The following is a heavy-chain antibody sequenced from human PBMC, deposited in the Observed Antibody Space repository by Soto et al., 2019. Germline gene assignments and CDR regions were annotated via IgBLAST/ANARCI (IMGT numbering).Heavy chain of an antibody. V-gene: IGHV5-51*01. Sequence: GESLKISCKGPGYSFTSYWIGWVRQMPGKXLEWMGIIYLGDSDTRYSTSFQGQVTISADKSISTAYLQWSTLKAADTAMYYCARHPHKYYYGSENYSNDRNGMAVWGQGTTVTVSS. CDR1: GYSFTSYW. J-gene: IGHJ6*02. D-gene: IGHD3-10*01. CDR3: ARHPHKYYYGSENYSNDRNGMAV. CDR2: IYLGDSDT.